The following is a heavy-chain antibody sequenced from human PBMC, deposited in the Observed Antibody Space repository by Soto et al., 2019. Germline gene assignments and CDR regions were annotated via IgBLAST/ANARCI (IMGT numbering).Heavy chain of an antibody. CDR2: INSDGSST. CDR3: AREATVTYFDY. J-gene: IGHJ4*02. V-gene: IGHV3-74*01. Sequence: EVQLVESGGGLVQPGGSLRLSCAASGFTFSSYRMHWVRQAPGKGLVWVSRINSDGSSTTYADSVKGRITISRDNAKNTLYLQMNSLRAEDTAVYYCAREATVTYFDYWGQGTLVTVSS. CDR1: GFTFSSYR. D-gene: IGHD4-17*01.